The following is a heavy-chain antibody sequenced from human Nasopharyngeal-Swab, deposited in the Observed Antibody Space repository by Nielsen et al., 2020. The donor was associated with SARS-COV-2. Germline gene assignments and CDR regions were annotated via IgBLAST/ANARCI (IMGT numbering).Heavy chain of an antibody. V-gene: IGHV3-21*01. CDR1: GFTFSSYS. J-gene: IGHJ3*02. CDR2: ISSSSSYI. Sequence: GESLKISCAASGFTFSSYSMNWVRQAPGKGLEWVSSISSSSSYIYYADSVKGRFTISRDNAKNSLYLQMNSLRAEDTAVYYCARAGGHSRGAFVIWGQGTMVTVSS. CDR3: ARAGGHSRGAFVI. D-gene: IGHD1-26*01.